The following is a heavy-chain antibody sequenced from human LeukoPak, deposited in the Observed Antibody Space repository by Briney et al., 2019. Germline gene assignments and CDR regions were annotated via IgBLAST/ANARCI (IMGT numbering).Heavy chain of an antibody. CDR1: GGTFSSYA. CDR2: IIPIFGTA. D-gene: IGHD1-26*01. V-gene: IGHV1-69*13. J-gene: IGHJ4*02. Sequence: ASVKVSCKASGGTFSSYAISWVLQAPGQGLEWMGGIIPIFGTANYAQKFQGRVTITADESTSTAYMELSSLRSEDTAVYYCARSPQYSGSYSRYWGQGTLVTVSS. CDR3: ARSPQYSGSYSRY.